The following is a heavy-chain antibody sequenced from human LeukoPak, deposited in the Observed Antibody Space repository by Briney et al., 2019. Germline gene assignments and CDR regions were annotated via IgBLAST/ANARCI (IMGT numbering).Heavy chain of an antibody. CDR3: ARGYSATYGRFNP. Sequence: SETLSLTCTVSGGSISSYYWSWIRQPPGKGLEWIGYIYYTGNTNYNPSLKSRVTISAGTSKNQFSLKLTSVTAADTAVYFCARGYSATYGRFNPWGQGTLVTVSS. V-gene: IGHV4-59*01. J-gene: IGHJ5*02. CDR2: IYYTGNT. CDR1: GGSISSYY. D-gene: IGHD1-26*01.